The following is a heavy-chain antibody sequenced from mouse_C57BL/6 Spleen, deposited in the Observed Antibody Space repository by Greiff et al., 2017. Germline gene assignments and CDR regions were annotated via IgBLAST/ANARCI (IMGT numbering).Heavy chain of an antibody. V-gene: IGHV1-61*01. CDR1: GYTFTSYW. CDR3: ARSYGYDGAWFAY. Sequence: QVQLQQPGAELVRPGSSVKLSCKASGYTFTSYWMDWVKQRPGQGLEWIGSIYPSDSETTYNQKFKDKATLTVDKSSSTAYMQLSILTSEDSAVYYCARSYGYDGAWFAYWGQGTLVTVSA. CDR2: IYPSDSET. D-gene: IGHD2-2*01. J-gene: IGHJ3*01.